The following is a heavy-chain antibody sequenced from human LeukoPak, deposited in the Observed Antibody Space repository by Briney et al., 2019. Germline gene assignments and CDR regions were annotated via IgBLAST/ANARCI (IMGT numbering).Heavy chain of an antibody. D-gene: IGHD3/OR15-3a*01. V-gene: IGHV3-48*04. CDR2: ISSSSSTI. CDR3: ASMIFTVMTMPDY. Sequence: GGSLRLSCAASGFTFSSYSMNWVRQAPGKGLEWVSYISSSSSTIYYADSVKGRFTISRDNAKNSLYLQMNSLRAEDTAVYYCASMIFTVMTMPDYWGQGTLVTVSS. CDR1: GFTFSSYS. J-gene: IGHJ4*02.